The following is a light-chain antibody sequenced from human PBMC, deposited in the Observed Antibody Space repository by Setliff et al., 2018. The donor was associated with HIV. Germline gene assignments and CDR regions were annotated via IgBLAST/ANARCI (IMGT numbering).Light chain of an antibody. CDR1: SSDVWSYNL. V-gene: IGLV2-23*02. Sequence: QSALTQSASVSGSPGQSITISCTGTSSDVWSYNLVSWYQQHPGDGPKLMIYEVTKRPSGVSDRVSGSKSGNTSSLTISGLHAEDGADYYCFSYAGSSIFVFGGGTKVTVL. CDR3: FSYAGSSIFV. J-gene: IGLJ3*02. CDR2: EVT.